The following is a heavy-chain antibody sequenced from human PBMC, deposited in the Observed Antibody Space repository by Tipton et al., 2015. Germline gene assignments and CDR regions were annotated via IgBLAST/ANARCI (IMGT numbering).Heavy chain of an antibody. Sequence: TLSLTCTVSGGSVSSGSYYWSWIRQPPGKGLEWIGSVDHSGDSYSNPSLKSRVTISLDTSKNQFSLQLSSVTDADTAVYYCARARGRHGGLFDSWGQGTLVTVSS. CDR2: VDHSGDS. D-gene: IGHD4-23*01. V-gene: IGHV4-39*07. CDR1: GGSVSSGSYY. CDR3: ARARGRHGGLFDS. J-gene: IGHJ4*02.